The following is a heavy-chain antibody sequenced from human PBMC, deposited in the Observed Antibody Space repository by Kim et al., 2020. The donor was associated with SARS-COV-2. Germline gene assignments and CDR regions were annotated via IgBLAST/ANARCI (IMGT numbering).Heavy chain of an antibody. D-gene: IGHD3-9*01. CDR2: ISSSSSTI. V-gene: IGHV3-48*02. Sequence: GGSLRLSCAASGFTFSSYSMNWVRQAPGKGLEWVSYISSSSSTIYYADSVKGRFTISRDNAKNSLYLQMNSLRDEDTAVYYCARTYYDILTSRLGAFDIWGQGTMVTVSS. CDR3: ARTYYDILTSRLGAFDI. J-gene: IGHJ3*02. CDR1: GFTFSSYS.